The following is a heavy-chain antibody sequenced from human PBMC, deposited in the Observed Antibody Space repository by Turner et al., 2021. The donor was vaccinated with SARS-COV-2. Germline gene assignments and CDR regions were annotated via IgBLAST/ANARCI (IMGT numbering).Heavy chain of an antibody. V-gene: IGHV3-30*03. CDR3: ATRIVVVVTATNAFDY. CDR1: GFTFSSYG. D-gene: IGHD2-15*01. J-gene: IGHJ4*02. Sequence: VQLVEPGGGVVQPGRSLRLSCAASGFTFSSYGMHWVRQAPGKGLEWVAVISYDGSNKYYADSVKGRFTISRDNSKNTLYLQMNSLRAEDTAVYYCATRIVVVVTATNAFDYWGQGTLVTVSS. CDR2: ISYDGSNK.